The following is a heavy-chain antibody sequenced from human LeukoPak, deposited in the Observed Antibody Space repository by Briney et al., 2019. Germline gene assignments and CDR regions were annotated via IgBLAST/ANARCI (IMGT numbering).Heavy chain of an antibody. D-gene: IGHD7-27*01. CDR3: ARAKLGGTFFDI. CDR1: GFSFSTYG. J-gene: IGHJ3*02. Sequence: HTGGSLRLSCAASGFSFSTYGMHWVRQAPGKGLEWVAVIWYDGNNKYYAESAKARFTISRDNAKNSLYLQMNSLRAEDTAVYYCARAKLGGTFFDIWGQGTMITVSS. V-gene: IGHV3-33*03. CDR2: IWYDGNNK.